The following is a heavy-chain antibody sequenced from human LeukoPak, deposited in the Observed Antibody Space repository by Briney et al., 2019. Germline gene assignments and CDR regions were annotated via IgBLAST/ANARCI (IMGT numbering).Heavy chain of an antibody. CDR3: AKTVVPAAIQGDAFDI. CDR1: GFTVSSSY. V-gene: IGHV3-66*01. D-gene: IGHD2-2*02. Sequence: GGSLRLSCAASGFTVSSSYMSWVRQAPGKGLEWVSVIYISGTTYYADSVQGRFTISRDNSKDTLYLQMNSLRAQDTAVYYCAKTVVPAAIQGDAFDIWGQGTMVTVSS. CDR2: IYISGTT. J-gene: IGHJ3*02.